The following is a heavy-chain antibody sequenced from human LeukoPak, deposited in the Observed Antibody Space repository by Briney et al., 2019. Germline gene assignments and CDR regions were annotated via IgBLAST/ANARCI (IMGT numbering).Heavy chain of an antibody. J-gene: IGHJ4*02. CDR1: GYTFTGYY. Sequence: ASVTVSCKASGYTFTGYYMHWGRQAPGQGLEWMGWINPNSGGTNYAQKFQGRVTMTRDTSISTAYMELSRLRSDDTAVYYCARAPPYDFWSGYYQGWGQGPLVTVSS. D-gene: IGHD3-3*01. CDR3: ARAPPYDFWSGYYQG. CDR2: INPNSGGT. V-gene: IGHV1-2*02.